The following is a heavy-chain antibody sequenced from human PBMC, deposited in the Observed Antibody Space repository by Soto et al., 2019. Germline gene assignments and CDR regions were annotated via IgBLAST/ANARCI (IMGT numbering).Heavy chain of an antibody. CDR1: GFTFNNFW. Sequence: EVQLVESGGGLVQPGGSLRLSCAASGFTFNNFWMYWVRQTPEKGLVWVSGINSDGTTTIYADSVKGRFTISRDNAKKTLYLQMNSLTVEDTAIYYCVRDIRWGQGTLVTVSS. CDR3: VRDIR. CDR2: INSDGTTT. J-gene: IGHJ4*02. V-gene: IGHV3-74*01.